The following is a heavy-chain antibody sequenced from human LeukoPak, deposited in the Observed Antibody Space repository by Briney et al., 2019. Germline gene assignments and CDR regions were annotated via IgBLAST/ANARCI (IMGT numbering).Heavy chain of an antibody. CDR3: ARDRCGDICFYGLDV. J-gene: IGHJ6*02. V-gene: IGHV3-23*01. Sequence: PGGSLRLSCAASGFTFNTYAMSWVRQAPGKGLEWVSGVSGSGGNTYYTDSVKGRFTISRDNSKNTLYLEMNSLRAGDTAVYYCARDRCGDICFYGLDVWGQGTTVSVSS. CDR1: GFTFNTYA. CDR2: VSGSGGNT. D-gene: IGHD2-21*01.